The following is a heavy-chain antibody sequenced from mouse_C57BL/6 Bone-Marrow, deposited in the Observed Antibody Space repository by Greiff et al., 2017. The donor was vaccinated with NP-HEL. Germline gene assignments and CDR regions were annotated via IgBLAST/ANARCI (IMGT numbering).Heavy chain of an antibody. CDR2: ISSGGSYT. CDR3: ARHGYSDFAY. Sequence: EVQGVESGGDLVKPGGSLKLSCAASGFTFSSYGMSWVRQTPDKRLEWVATISSGGSYTYYPDSVKGRFTISRDNAKNTLYLQMSSLKSEDTAMYYCARHGYSDFAYWGQGTLVTVSA. J-gene: IGHJ3*01. V-gene: IGHV5-6*01. D-gene: IGHD2-13*01. CDR1: GFTFSSYG.